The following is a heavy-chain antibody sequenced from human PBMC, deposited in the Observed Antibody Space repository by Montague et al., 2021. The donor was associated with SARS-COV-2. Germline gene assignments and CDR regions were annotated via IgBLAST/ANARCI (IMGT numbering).Heavy chain of an antibody. CDR3: ARDGAHYDSSGSDAFDI. V-gene: IGHV3-21*01. CDR1: GFTFSSYS. Sequence: FLRLSCAASGFTFSSYSMNWVRQAPGKGLEWVSSISSSSSYIYYADSVKGRFTISRDNVKNSLYLQMNSLRAEDTAVYYCARDGAHYDSSGSDAFDIWGQGTMVTVSS. J-gene: IGHJ3*02. D-gene: IGHD3-22*01. CDR2: ISSSSSYI.